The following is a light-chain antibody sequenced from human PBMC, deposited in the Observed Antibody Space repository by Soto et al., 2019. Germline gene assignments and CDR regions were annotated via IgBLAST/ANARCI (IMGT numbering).Light chain of an antibody. Sequence: QSVLTQPPSASGSPGQSVTISCTGTSSDVGGYNYVSWYQQHPGKAPKLMISEVSKRPSGVPDRFSGTKSGNTASLTVSGLQAEDEADYYCSSFAGKNNVVFGGGTKHTVL. CDR2: EVS. CDR1: SSDVGGYNY. J-gene: IGLJ2*01. V-gene: IGLV2-8*01. CDR3: SSFAGKNNVV.